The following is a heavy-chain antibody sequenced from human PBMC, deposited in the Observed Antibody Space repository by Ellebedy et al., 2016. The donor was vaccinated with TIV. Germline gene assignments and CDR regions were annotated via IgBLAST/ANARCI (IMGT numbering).Heavy chain of an antibody. V-gene: IGHV3-9*01. J-gene: IGHJ4*02. Sequence: GGSLRLSXAASGFTFSSYWMHWVRQAPGKGLEWVSGISWNSGSIGYADSVKGRFTISRDNAKNSLYLKMNSLRAEDTALYYCAKDISGGFYGSGSWGQGTLVTVSS. D-gene: IGHD3-10*01. CDR3: AKDISGGFYGSGS. CDR1: GFTFSSYW. CDR2: ISWNSGSI.